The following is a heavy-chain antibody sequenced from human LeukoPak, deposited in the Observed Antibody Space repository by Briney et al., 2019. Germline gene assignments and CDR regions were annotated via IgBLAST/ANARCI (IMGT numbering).Heavy chain of an antibody. V-gene: IGHV3-48*03. Sequence: GGSLRLSCAASGFTFSSYETNWVRQAPGKGLEWVSYISSSGSTIYYADSVKGRFTISRDNAKNSLYLQMNSLRVEDTALYYCAKDIGRVDTASTYMDVWGKGTTVTISS. CDR3: AKDIGRVDTASTYMDV. CDR1: GFTFSSYE. CDR2: ISSSGSTI. D-gene: IGHD5-18*01. J-gene: IGHJ6*03.